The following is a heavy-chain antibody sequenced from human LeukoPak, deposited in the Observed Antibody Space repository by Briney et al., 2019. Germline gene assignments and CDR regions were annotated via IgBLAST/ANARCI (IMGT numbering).Heavy chain of an antibody. CDR3: ARGTKYVYFYYMDV. CDR1: GYTFTSYG. D-gene: IGHD3-16*01. V-gene: IGHV1-8*02. J-gene: IGHJ6*03. CDR2: MNPNSGNT. Sequence: ASVKVSCKASGYTFTSYGISWVRQAPGQGLEWMGWMNPNSGNTGYAQKFQGRVTMTRNTSISTAYMELSSLRSEDTAVYYCARGTKYVYFYYMDVWGKGTTVTISS.